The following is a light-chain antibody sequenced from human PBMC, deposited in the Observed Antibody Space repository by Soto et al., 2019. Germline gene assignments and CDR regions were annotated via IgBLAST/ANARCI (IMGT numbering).Light chain of an antibody. J-gene: IGKJ4*01. V-gene: IGKV3-15*01. CDR2: GAS. Sequence: EIVMTQSPATLSVPPGESATLSCRASQSVTSNLAWYQQKPGQATRLLIYGASTRATGIPARFSGSGSGAEFTLTISSLQSEDFAVYYCQQYSIWPLTFGGGTKVDIK. CDR1: QSVTSN. CDR3: QQYSIWPLT.